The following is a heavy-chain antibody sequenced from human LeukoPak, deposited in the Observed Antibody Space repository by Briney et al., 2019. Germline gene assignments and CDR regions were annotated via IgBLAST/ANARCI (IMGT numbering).Heavy chain of an antibody. J-gene: IGHJ4*02. Sequence: SETLSLTCTVSGGSLSSSSYYWGWGRQPPGTGLEWIGSIYYSGSTYYNPSLKSRVTISVDTSKNQFSLKLSSVTAADTAVYYCARRGDERTFDYWGQGTLVTVSS. CDR3: ARRGDERTFDY. CDR2: IYYSGST. V-gene: IGHV4-39*01. CDR1: GGSLSSSSYY. D-gene: IGHD3-10*01.